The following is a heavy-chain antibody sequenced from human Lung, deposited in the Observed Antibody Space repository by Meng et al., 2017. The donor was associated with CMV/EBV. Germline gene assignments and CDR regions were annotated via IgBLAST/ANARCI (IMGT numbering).Heavy chain of an antibody. CDR3: ARDAVVGPTSRSGIGYFDQ. V-gene: IGHV3-30*01. Sequence: SCAASGFSISPYAMQWVRQAPGKGLEWVAVISSDASNKRYADSVKGRFAISRDNSKDTLYLEMNSLRTEDTAVYYCARDAVVGPTSRSGIGYFDQWGQGTLVTVSS. CDR2: ISSDASNK. J-gene: IGHJ4*02. CDR1: GFSISPYA. D-gene: IGHD1-26*01.